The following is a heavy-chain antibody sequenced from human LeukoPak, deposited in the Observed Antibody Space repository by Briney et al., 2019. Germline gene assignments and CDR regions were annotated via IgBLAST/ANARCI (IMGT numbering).Heavy chain of an antibody. J-gene: IGHJ4*02. V-gene: IGHV4-38-2*02. CDR2: IYHSEST. D-gene: IGHD3-3*01. Sequence: SETLSLTCTVSGYSISSGYYWGWIRQPPGKGLEWIGSIYHSESTYYNPSLKSRVTISVDTSKNQFSLKLSSVTAADTAVYYCARDYDFWSGYYPVDYWGQGTLVTVSS. CDR1: GYSISSGYY. CDR3: ARDYDFWSGYYPVDY.